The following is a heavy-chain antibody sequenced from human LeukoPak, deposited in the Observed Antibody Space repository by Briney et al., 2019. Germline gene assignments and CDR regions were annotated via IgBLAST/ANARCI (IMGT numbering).Heavy chain of an antibody. J-gene: IGHJ3*02. V-gene: IGHV3-20*04. CDR2: INWKSGST. D-gene: IGHD2-2*01. CDR3: ARAKDCSSTTCPFDI. Sequence: PGGSLRLSCAASGFTFDDYGMSWVRQVPGKGLEWVSGINWKSGSTGYADSVKGRFTISRDNAKSSLYLQMNSLRAEDTALYFCARAKDCSSTTCPFDIWGQGTMVTVSS. CDR1: GFTFDDYG.